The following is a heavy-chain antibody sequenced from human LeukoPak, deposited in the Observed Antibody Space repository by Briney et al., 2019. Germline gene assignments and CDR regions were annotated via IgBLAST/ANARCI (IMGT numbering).Heavy chain of an antibody. CDR3: TRDLGHGAGIFWDY. CDR2: ISAYNGNT. CDR1: GYTFTSFG. Sequence: ASVKVSCKASGYTFTSFGISWVRQAPGQGLEWMGWISAYNGNTNHAQKVQGRVTLTTDISASTAYMEVTSLRPDDTAVYYCTRDLGHGAGIFWDYWGQGTLVTASS. D-gene: IGHD3-10*01. V-gene: IGHV1-18*04. J-gene: IGHJ4*02.